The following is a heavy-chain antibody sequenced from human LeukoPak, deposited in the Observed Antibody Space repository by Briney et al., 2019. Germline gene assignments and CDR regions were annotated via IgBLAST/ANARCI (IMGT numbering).Heavy chain of an antibody. V-gene: IGHV4-39*01. CDR3: SRHMITCGGVTHPFDY. Sequence: SETLSLTCTVSGGSISSSSYYWGWIRQPPGKGREWIGSIYYSGSTYYNPSLKSRVTISVDTSTNQFSLKLSSVTAADTAVYYCSRHMITCGGVTHPFDYWGQGTLVTVSS. J-gene: IGHJ4*02. CDR2: IYYSGST. D-gene: IGHD3-16*01. CDR1: GGSISSSSYY.